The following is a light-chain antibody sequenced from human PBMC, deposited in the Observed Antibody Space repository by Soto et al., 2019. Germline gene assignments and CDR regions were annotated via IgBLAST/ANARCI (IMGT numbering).Light chain of an antibody. CDR3: QTWGTGIGV. CDR1: SGHSSYA. J-gene: IGLJ2*01. V-gene: IGLV4-69*01. Sequence: QSVLTQSPSASASLGASVKLTCTLSSGHSSYAIAWHQQQPEKGPRYLMKLNSDGSHSKGDGIPDRFSGSSSGAERYLTISSLQSEDEADYYCQTWGTGIGVFGGGTKLTAL. CDR2: LNSDGSH.